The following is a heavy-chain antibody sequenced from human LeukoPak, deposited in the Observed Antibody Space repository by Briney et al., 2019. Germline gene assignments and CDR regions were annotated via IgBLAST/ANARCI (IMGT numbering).Heavy chain of an antibody. D-gene: IGHD3-10*01. CDR1: GGSISSSSYY. CDR3: ARLSAELRFGELLIDY. J-gene: IGHJ4*02. CDR2: IYYSGST. V-gene: IGHV4-39*01. Sequence: TPSETLSLTCTVSGGSISSSSYYWGWIRQPPGKGLEWIGSIYYSGSTYYNPSLKSRVTISVDTSKNQFSLKLSSVTAADTAVYYCARLSAELRFGELLIDYWGQGTLVTVSS.